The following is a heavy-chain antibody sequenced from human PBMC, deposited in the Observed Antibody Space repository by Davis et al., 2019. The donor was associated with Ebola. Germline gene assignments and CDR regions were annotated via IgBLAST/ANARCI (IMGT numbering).Heavy chain of an antibody. V-gene: IGHV3-30*18. CDR3: AKDLAVVVPAAILYYYYGMDV. D-gene: IGHD2-2*01. Sequence: PGGSLRLSCAASGFTFSSYGMHWVRQAPGKGLEWVAVISYDGSNKYYADSVKGRFTISRDNSKNTLYLQMNSLRAEDTAVYYCAKDLAVVVPAAILYYYYGMDVWGQGTTVTVSS. CDR2: ISYDGSNK. CDR1: GFTFSSYG. J-gene: IGHJ6*02.